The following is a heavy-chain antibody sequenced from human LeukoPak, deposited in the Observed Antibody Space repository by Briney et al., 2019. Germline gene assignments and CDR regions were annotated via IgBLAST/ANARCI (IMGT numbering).Heavy chain of an antibody. CDR1: RFAFSSFA. D-gene: IGHD6-19*01. V-gene: IGHV3-23*01. CDR2: INGGGSTT. CDR3: TKELHVAVAVADYYYFYMDV. J-gene: IGHJ6*03. Sequence: GGSLRLSCAASRFAFSSFAMGWVRQSPGKGLEWLSTINGGGSTTFYSDYVKGRFTISRDNYKNTLYLHMDSLRPDDTAIYYCTKELHVAVAVADYYYFYMDVWGRGTAVTVS.